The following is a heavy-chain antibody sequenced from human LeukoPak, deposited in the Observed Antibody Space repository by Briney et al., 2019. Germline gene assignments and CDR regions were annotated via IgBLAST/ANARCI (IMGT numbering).Heavy chain of an antibody. D-gene: IGHD3-22*01. CDR3: AAYYYDSSGFWFDS. J-gene: IGHJ5*01. CDR2: IYHSGST. V-gene: IGHV4-30-2*01. CDR1: GGSISSGGYS. Sequence: SETLSLTCAVSGGSISSGGYSWSWIRQPPGKGLEWIGYIYHSGSTYYNPSLKSRVTISVDGSKNQLSLKLSSVTAADTAVYYCAAYYYDSSGFWFDSWGQGTLVTVSS.